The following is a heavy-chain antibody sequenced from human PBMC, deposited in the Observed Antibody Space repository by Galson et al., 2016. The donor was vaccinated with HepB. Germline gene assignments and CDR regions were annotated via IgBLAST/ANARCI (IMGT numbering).Heavy chain of an antibody. CDR3: ARVHGSSWLNDY. V-gene: IGHV1-3*04. CDR1: GYSFTTYA. D-gene: IGHD6-13*01. J-gene: IGHJ4*02. Sequence: SVKVSCKASGYSFTTYAMHWVRQAPGQRLEWMGLINTANGDTKYSQKFQGRVTITRDTSASTAYVELSGLRSEDTAVYYCARVHGSSWLNDYWGQGTLVTVSS. CDR2: INTANGDT.